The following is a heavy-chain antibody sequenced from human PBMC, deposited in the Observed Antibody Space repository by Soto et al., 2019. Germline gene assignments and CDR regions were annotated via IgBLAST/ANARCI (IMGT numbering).Heavy chain of an antibody. V-gene: IGHV4-59*08. CDR3: ARQGPYGMDV. Sequence: QVQLQESGPGLVKPSETLSLTCTVSGGSISSYYWSWIRQPPGKGLEWIGYIYYSGSTNYNPSLKSRLTISVDTSKNEVSLKLSSVTAADTAVYYCARQGPYGMDVWGQGTTVTVSS. CDR2: IYYSGST. J-gene: IGHJ6*02. CDR1: GGSISSYY.